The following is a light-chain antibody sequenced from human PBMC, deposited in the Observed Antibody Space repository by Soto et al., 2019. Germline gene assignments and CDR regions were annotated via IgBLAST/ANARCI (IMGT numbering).Light chain of an antibody. J-gene: IGLJ2*01. CDR1: SSDVGGYNY. CDR3: SSYTSSRTVL. Sequence: QSALTQPASVSGSLGQSITISCTGTSSDVGGYNYVSWYQQHPGKDPKVVIFEVTKRPSGDSSRFSGSKSGNTASLTVSGLQAEDEGDYYCSSYTSSRTVLFGGGTKVTVL. V-gene: IGLV2-14*01. CDR2: EVT.